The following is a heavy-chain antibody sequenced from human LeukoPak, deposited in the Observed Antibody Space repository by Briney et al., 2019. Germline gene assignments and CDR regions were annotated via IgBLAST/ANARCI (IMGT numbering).Heavy chain of an antibody. D-gene: IGHD3-9*01. CDR1: GYTFTSYY. J-gene: IGHJ6*02. CDR2: INTSGGST. CDR3: ARDWGYYDILTGYYIRLYYYGIDV. Sequence: GASVKVSCKASGYTFTSYYMHWVRQAPGQGLEWMGIINTSGGSTSYAQKFQGRVTMTRDTSTSTVYMELSSLRSEDTAVYYCARDWGYYDILTGYYIRLYYYGIDVWGQGTTVTVSS. V-gene: IGHV1-46*01.